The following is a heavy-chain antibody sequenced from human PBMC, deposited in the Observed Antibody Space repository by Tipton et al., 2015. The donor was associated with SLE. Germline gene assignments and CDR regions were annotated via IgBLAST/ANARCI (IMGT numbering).Heavy chain of an antibody. D-gene: IGHD2-2*01. CDR1: GYTFAGYY. CDR2: IKPNGGGT. CDR3: ARGKLFPAARIDF. Sequence: QSGAEVKKPGASVKVSCKASGYTFAGYYIYWVRQAPGQGLEWMGWIKPNGGGTTYAQDFQGRVTMTTDTSISTAYLELRRLTSDDTGAFFCARGKLFPAARIDFWGQGTLVTVSS. V-gene: IGHV1-2*02. J-gene: IGHJ4*02.